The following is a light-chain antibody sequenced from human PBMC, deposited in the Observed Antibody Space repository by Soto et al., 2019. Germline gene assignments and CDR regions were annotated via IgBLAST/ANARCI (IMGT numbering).Light chain of an antibody. J-gene: IGLJ2*01. CDR2: EVS. V-gene: IGLV2-8*01. CDR3: SSYAGSNNVV. Sequence: QSVLTHPPSAYGSPGQSVTISCTGTSSDVGGYNYVSWYQQHPGKAPKLMIYEVSKRPSGVPDRFSGSKSGNTASLTVSGLQAEDEADYYCSSYAGSNNVVFGGGTKLTVL. CDR1: SSDVGGYNY.